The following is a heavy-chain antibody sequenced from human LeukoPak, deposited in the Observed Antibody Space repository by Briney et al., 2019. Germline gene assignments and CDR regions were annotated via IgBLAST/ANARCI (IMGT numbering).Heavy chain of an antibody. J-gene: IGHJ4*02. V-gene: IGHV5-51*07. CDR3: ARRYFGYFDY. CDR1: GYTFTDYW. CDR2: IYPGDSDT. Sequence: GESLKISCKGSGYTFTDYWIGWVHQMPGKGLEWMGIIYPGDSDTTYSPSFQGQVTISADKSISTAYLQWSSLKASDTAMYYCARRYFGYFDYWGQGTLVTVSS. D-gene: IGHD3-9*01.